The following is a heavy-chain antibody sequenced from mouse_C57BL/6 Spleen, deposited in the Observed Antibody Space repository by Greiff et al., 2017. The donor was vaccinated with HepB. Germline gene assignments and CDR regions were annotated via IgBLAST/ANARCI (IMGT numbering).Heavy chain of an antibody. CDR1: GFTFSSYA. J-gene: IGHJ2*01. V-gene: IGHV5-9-1*02. Sequence: EVKVVESGEGLVKPGGSLKLSCAASGFTFSSYAMSWVRQTPEKRLEWVAYISSGGDYIYYADTVKGRFTISRDNARNTLYLQMSSLKSEDTAMYYCTRGGYGPYYFDYWGQGTTLTVSS. D-gene: IGHD1-1*02. CDR3: TRGGYGPYYFDY. CDR2: ISSGGDYI.